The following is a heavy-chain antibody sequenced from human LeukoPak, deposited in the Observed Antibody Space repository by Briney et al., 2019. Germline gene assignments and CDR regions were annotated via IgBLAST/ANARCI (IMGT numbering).Heavy chain of an antibody. Sequence: ETLSLTCTVSGGSISSFYWSWVRQAPGKGLEWVGRIKSKTDGGTTDYAAPVKGRFTISRDDSKNTLYLQMNSLKTEDTAVYYCTTGGYSYGYVVDYWGQGTLVTVSS. J-gene: IGHJ4*02. V-gene: IGHV3-15*01. D-gene: IGHD5-18*01. CDR2: IKSKTDGGTT. CDR1: GGSISSFY. CDR3: TTGGYSYGYVVDY.